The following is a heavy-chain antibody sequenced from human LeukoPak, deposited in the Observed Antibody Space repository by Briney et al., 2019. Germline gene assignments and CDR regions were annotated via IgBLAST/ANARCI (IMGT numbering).Heavy chain of an antibody. J-gene: IGHJ4*02. CDR2: ISYDGSNK. CDR3: ARVRSTWIQLWLGSLDY. CDR1: GFTFSSYA. D-gene: IGHD5-18*01. Sequence: PGGPLSLSCTASGFTFSSYAMHGVRQARGKGLEWVAVISYDGSNKYYADSVKGRFTISRDNSKNTLYLQMNSLRAEDTAVYYCARVRSTWIQLWLGSLDYWGQGTLVTVSS. V-gene: IGHV3-30*04.